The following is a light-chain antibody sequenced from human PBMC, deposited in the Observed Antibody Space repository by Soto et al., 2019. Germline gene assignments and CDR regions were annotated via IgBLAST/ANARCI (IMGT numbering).Light chain of an antibody. J-gene: IGKJ1*01. CDR1: QAVNTR. Sequence: EIVLPQSTATLSSFPGDRVTLSCRASQAVNTRLAWYQHKPGQAPRLLIYLASNRAAGVPARFSGSGSGTDFTLTISDVEPEDFAVYYCHQRQSWPRTFGQGTKVDI. CDR3: HQRQSWPRT. CDR2: LAS. V-gene: IGKV3-11*01.